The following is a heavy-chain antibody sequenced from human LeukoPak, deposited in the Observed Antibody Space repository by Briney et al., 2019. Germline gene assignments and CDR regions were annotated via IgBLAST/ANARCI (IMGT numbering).Heavy chain of an antibody. Sequence: SETLSLTCAVYGGSFSGYYWSWIRQPPGKGLEWIGYIYYSGSTNYNPSLKSRVTISVDTSKNQFSLKLSSVTAADTAVYYCARANMVRGVGSFFDRNWFDPWGQGTLVTVSS. V-gene: IGHV4-59*01. D-gene: IGHD3-10*01. CDR3: ARANMVRGVGSFFDRNWFDP. J-gene: IGHJ5*02. CDR2: IYYSGST. CDR1: GGSFSGYY.